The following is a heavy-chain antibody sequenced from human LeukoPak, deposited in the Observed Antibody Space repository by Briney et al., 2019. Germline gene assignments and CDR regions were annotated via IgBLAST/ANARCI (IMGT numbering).Heavy chain of an antibody. D-gene: IGHD6-13*01. CDR1: GGSFSGYY. J-gene: IGHJ5*02. CDR2: INHSGST. CDR3: ARAVSAAAAWFDP. V-gene: IGHV4-34*01. Sequence: SETLSLTCAVYGGSFSGYYWSWIRQPPGKGLEWIGEINHSGSTNYNPSLKSRVTISVDTPKNQFSLKLSSVTAADTAVYYCARAVSAAAAWFDPWGQGTLVTVSS.